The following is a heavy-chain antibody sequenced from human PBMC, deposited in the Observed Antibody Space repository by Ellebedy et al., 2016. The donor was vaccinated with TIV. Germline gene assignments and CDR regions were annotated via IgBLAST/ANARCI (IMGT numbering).Heavy chain of an antibody. CDR3: ARHKGYSYGYIFDY. Sequence: MPSETLSLTCAVYGGSFSGYYWSWIRQPPGKGLEWIGEINHSGSTNYNPSLKSRVTISVDTSKNQFSLKLSSVTAADTAVYYCARHKGYSYGYIFDYWGQGTLVTVSS. CDR2: INHSGST. J-gene: IGHJ4*02. CDR1: GGSFSGYY. V-gene: IGHV4-34*01. D-gene: IGHD5-18*01.